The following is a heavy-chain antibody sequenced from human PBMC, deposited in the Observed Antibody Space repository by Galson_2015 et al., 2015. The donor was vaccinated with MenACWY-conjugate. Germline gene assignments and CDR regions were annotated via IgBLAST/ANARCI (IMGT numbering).Heavy chain of an antibody. CDR3: ASEPLFCSSNGCSFGWFDL. V-gene: IGHV4-59*12. CDR1: GDSLTRDF. Sequence: ETLSLTCSVSGDSLTRDFWTWLRQPPGGGIEWIAWHNSSESTTWNRSLKSRVHLSMDPSHNQFSLQLYSPTAAETAVYYCASEPLFCSSNGCSFGWFDLWGQGTLVTVSS. D-gene: IGHD3-9*01. J-gene: IGHJ5*02. CDR2: HNSSEST.